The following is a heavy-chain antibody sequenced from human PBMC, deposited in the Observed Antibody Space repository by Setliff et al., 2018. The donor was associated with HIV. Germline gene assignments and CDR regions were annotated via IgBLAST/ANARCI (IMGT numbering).Heavy chain of an antibody. CDR2: IKSKTDGGTT. Sequence: GGSLRLSCAASGFTFNNAWMTWVRQAPGKGLEWVGHIKSKTDGGTTDYAAPVKGGFTISRDDSKTTLYLQMNSLKTEDTAVYYCTREIRDGYPRSSNWGQGTLVTVSS. CDR3: TREIRDGYPRSSN. D-gene: IGHD3-10*01. V-gene: IGHV3-15*01. J-gene: IGHJ4*02. CDR1: GFTFNNAW.